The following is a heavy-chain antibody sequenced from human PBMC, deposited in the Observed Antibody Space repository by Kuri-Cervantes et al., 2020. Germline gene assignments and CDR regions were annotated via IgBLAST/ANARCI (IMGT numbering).Heavy chain of an antibody. CDR1: GFTFSSYA. CDR2: IKSKTDGGTT. CDR3: TSVWGYGDIYYMDV. Sequence: GGSLRLSCAASGFTFSSYAMSWVRQAPGKGLEWVGRIKSKTDGGTTDYAAPVKGRFTISRDDSKNTLYLQMNSLKTEDTAVYYCTSVWGYGDIYYMDVWGKGTTVTVSS. J-gene: IGHJ6*03. V-gene: IGHV3-15*01. D-gene: IGHD4-17*01.